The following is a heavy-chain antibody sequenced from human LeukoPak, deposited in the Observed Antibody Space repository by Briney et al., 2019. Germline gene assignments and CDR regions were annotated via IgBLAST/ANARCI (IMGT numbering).Heavy chain of an antibody. CDR1: GFTFSSFA. CDR2: ISYDGTNK. CDR3: AREWRFTYGDTHLAY. V-gene: IGHV3-30*01. J-gene: IGHJ4*02. D-gene: IGHD4-17*01. Sequence: GGSLRLSCAASGFTFSSFAMHWVRQAPGKGLEWVAVISYDGTNKYYADSVKGRFTISRDNSKNTLYLLMNSLRTEDTAVYFCAREWRFTYGDTHLAYRGQGTLVTVSS.